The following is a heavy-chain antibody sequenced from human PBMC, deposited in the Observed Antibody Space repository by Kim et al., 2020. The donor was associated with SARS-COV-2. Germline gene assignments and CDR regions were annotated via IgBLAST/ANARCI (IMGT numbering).Heavy chain of an antibody. CDR1: GFTFSSYA. Sequence: GGFLRLSCAASGFTFSSYAMSWVRQAPGKGLEWVSLIYSGGSTTYYADSVKGRFTISRDNSKNTLYLQMNSLRAEDTAVYYCAKEGTLSYDSSGYHLDYWGQGTLVTVSS. D-gene: IGHD3-22*01. CDR3: AKEGTLSYDSSGYHLDY. J-gene: IGHJ4*02. V-gene: IGHV3-23*03. CDR2: IYSGGSTT.